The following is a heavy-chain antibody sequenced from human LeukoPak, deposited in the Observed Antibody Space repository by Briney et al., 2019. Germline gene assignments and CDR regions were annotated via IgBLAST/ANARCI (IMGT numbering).Heavy chain of an antibody. CDR1: GGSISSYY. J-gene: IGHJ4*02. D-gene: IGHD2/OR15-2a*01. CDR2: ISDIGSI. Sequence: SETLSLTCTVSGGSISSYYWSWIRQPPGKGLEWIAYISDIGSINYNPSLKSRVTISLDTSKNQFSLKLSSVTAADPAVYYCAGHHPRNTVDFWGQGTLVTVSS. V-gene: IGHV4-59*08. CDR3: AGHHPRNTVDF.